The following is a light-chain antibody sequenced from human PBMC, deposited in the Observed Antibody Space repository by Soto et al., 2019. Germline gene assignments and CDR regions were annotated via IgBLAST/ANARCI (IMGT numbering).Light chain of an antibody. J-gene: IGKJ1*01. CDR1: QSVSSY. CDR3: QQNNNRPLT. V-gene: IGKV3-11*01. Sequence: ILFTQSPSTLSLSPGERATLSCRASQSVSSYLAWYQQKPGQAPRLLIYDASNRATGIPARFSGSGSGTDFTLTISSLEPEDFAVYYCQQNNNRPLTFGRGTKVDIK. CDR2: DAS.